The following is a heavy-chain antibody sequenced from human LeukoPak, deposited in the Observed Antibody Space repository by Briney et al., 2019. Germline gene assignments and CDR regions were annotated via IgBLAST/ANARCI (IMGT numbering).Heavy chain of an antibody. Sequence: GGSLRLSCTVSGFTVSSNSWSWVRQAPGKGLEWVSFIYSGGNTHYSDSVKGRFTISRDTSKNTLYLQMNSLRAEDTAVYYCAKGRVRQLDPFDYWGQGTLVTVSS. CDR2: IYSGGNT. CDR3: AKGRVRQLDPFDY. D-gene: IGHD6-6*01. CDR1: GFTVSSNS. J-gene: IGHJ4*02. V-gene: IGHV3-53*01.